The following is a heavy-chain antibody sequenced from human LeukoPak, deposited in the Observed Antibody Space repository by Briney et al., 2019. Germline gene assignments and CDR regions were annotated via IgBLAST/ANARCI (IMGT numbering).Heavy chain of an antibody. V-gene: IGHV4-39*01. Sequence: SETLSLTCTVSGGSLSSSSYYWGWIRHPPGKGLEWIGSIYYSGGTYYNSSLKSRITISVDTSKNQFSLKLSSVTTADTAVYYCARLSGGWYGGYFDYWGQGTLVTVSS. CDR2: IYYSGGT. CDR3: ARLSGGWYGGYFDY. D-gene: IGHD6-19*01. J-gene: IGHJ4*02. CDR1: GGSLSSSSYY.